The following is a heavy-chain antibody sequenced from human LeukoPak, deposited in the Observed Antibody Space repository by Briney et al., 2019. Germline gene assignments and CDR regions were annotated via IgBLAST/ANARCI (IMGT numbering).Heavy chain of an antibody. V-gene: IGHV3-23*01. D-gene: IGHD3-22*01. CDR2: ISGSGDST. CDR1: GFTFSNYA. CDR3: AKDAGYYDSSGYYYYFDY. Sequence: PGGSLRLSCAASGFTFSNYAMRWVRQAPGKGLEWVSGISGSGDSTYYADSVKGRFTISRDNSKNTLYLQMNSLRAEDTAVYYCAKDAGYYDSSGYYYYFDYWGQGTLVTVSS. J-gene: IGHJ4*02.